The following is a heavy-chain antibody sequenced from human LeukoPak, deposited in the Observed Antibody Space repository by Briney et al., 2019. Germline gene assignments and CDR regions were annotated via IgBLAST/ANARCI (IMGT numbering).Heavy chain of an antibody. CDR1: GFTISFYW. CDR3: AKETGSGRGSYFDY. V-gene: IGHV3-7*05. D-gene: IGHD1-14*01. J-gene: IGHJ4*02. Sequence: GGSLRLSCAASGFTISFYWMGWVRQAPGKGLEWVANINQVGSEKNYVDSVKGRFTISRDNSKNTLYLQMNSLRTEDTAVYYCAKETGSGRGSYFDYWGQGTLVTVSS. CDR2: INQVGSEK.